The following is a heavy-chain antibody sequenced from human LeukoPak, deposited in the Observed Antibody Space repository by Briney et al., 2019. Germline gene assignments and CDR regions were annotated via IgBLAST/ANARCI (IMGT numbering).Heavy chain of an antibody. V-gene: IGHV3-7*03. D-gene: IGHD2-21*02. CDR3: AKGMVTYYYYYGMDV. CDR2: INHNGNVN. J-gene: IGHJ6*02. CDR1: GFTFSSYW. Sequence: GGSLRLSCAASGFTFSSYWMNWARQAPGKGLEWVASINHNGNVNYYVDSVKGRFTISRDNSKNTLYLQMNSLRAEDTAVYYCAKGMVTYYYYYGMDVWGQGTTVTVSS.